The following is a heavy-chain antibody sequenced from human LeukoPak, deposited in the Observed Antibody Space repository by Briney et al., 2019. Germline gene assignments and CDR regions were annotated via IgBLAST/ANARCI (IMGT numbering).Heavy chain of an antibody. CDR2: ISGSGYST. CDR3: AKDRAGDSS. Sequence: GGSLRLSRAASGFTFSSYAMSWVRQAPGKGLEWVSAISGSGYSTYYADSVKGRFTISRDNSENTLYLQMNSLTAEDTAVYYCAKDRAGDSSGGQGTLVIVSS. V-gene: IGHV3-23*01. J-gene: IGHJ4*02. CDR1: GFTFSSYA. D-gene: IGHD7-27*01.